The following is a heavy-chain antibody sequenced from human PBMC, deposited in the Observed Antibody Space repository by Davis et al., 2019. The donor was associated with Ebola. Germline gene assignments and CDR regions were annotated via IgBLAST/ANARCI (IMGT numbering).Heavy chain of an antibody. CDR1: GFTFGDST. CDR2: IGNTGDYI. J-gene: IGHJ6*02. Sequence: PGGSLRLSCAASGFTFGDSTMNWVRQAPGKGLEWVSSIGNTGDYIYDADSLKGRFTTSRDNTKNSLFLQINTLRAEDTAVYYCARGGDYVGGYFDMDLWGQGTTVTV. V-gene: IGHV3-21*01. CDR3: ARGGDYVGGYFDMDL. D-gene: IGHD4-17*01.